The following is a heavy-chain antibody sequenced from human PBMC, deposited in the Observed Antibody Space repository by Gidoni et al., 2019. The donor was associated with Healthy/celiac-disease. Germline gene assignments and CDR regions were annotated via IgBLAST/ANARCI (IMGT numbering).Heavy chain of an antibody. CDR2: IIPILGIA. J-gene: IGHJ4*02. D-gene: IGHD4-17*01. Sequence: QVQLVQSGAEVKKPGSSVKVSCKASGATFSSYTISWVRQAPGQGLEWMGRIIPILGIANYAQKFQGRVTITADKSTSTAYMELSSLRSEDTAVYYCASNYWYGDSEGAFDYWGQGTLVTVSS. CDR1: GATFSSYT. CDR3: ASNYWYGDSEGAFDY. V-gene: IGHV1-69*02.